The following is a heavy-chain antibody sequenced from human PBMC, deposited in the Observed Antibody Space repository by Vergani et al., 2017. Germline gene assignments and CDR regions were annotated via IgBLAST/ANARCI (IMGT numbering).Heavy chain of an antibody. Sequence: EVQLLESGGGLVQPGGSRRLSCAGAGFTFDTYTMAYVRQAPGKGLEWVATISSGGGDIFYADSVKGRFTISRDNSKNTLFLQMNSLKDEDTAVYYCTTAWGLYYLHGEYFQNWGRAPWSPSHQ. V-gene: IGHV3-23*01. CDR2: ISSGGGDI. D-gene: IGHD3-10*01. J-gene: IGHJ1*01. CDR1: GFTFDTYT. CDR3: TTAWGLYYLHGEYFQN.